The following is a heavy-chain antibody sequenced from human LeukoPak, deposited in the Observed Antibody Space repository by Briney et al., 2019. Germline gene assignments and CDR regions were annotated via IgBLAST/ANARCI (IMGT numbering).Heavy chain of an antibody. CDR1: GGSISSYY. Sequence: SSETLSLTCTVSGGSISSYYWSWIRQPPGKGLERIGYIYYSGSTNYNPSLKSRVTISVDTSKNQFSLKLSSVTAADTAVYYCARTGYSSGWYFDYWGQGTLVTVSS. D-gene: IGHD6-19*01. CDR2: IYYSGST. CDR3: ARTGYSSGWYFDY. J-gene: IGHJ4*02. V-gene: IGHV4-59*01.